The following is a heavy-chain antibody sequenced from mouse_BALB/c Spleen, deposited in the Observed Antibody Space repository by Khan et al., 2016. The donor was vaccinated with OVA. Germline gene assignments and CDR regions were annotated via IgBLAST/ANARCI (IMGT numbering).Heavy chain of an antibody. Sequence: VQLQESGPGLVAPSQSLSITCTVSGFSLSRYSVNWVRQPPGKGLEWLGIMWSGGSTDSNSALKSRLSISKDNSKSQDFLKMNSLHTDDTAMYXCARNRDGGSYWYFDVWGAGTTVTVSS. J-gene: IGHJ1*01. CDR3: ARNRDGGSYWYFDV. CDR1: GFSLSRYS. D-gene: IGHD3-3*01. V-gene: IGHV2-6-4*01. CDR2: MWSGGST.